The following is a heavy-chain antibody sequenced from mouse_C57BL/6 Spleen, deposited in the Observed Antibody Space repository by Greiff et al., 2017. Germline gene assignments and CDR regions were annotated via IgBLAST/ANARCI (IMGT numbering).Heavy chain of an antibody. Sequence: QVQLQQSDAELVKPGASVKISCKASGYTFTDHSIHWMKQRPEQGLEWIGYIYPRDGSTKYNEKFKGKATLTADKSSSTAYMQLNSLTSEDSAVYFGAGPDPGSLYYYAMDYWGQGTSVTVSS. CDR3: AGPDPGSLYYYAMDY. D-gene: IGHD6-1*01. CDR2: IYPRDGST. V-gene: IGHV1-78*01. J-gene: IGHJ4*01. CDR1: GYTFTDHS.